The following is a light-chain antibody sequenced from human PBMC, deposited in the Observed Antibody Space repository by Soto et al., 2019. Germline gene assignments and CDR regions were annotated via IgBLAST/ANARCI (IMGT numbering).Light chain of an antibody. J-gene: IGLJ3*02. V-gene: IGLV2-14*01. CDR1: SSDVGGYNS. Sequence: QSALTQPASVSGSPGQSITISCTGTSSDVGGYNSVSWYLQHPGKAPKLLIYDVSDRHPLVSDRLSGSKSGNTATLTISGLQPEDEGDYYCSSYTTGSTSLVFGGGTKVTVL. CDR2: DVS. CDR3: SSYTTGSTSLV.